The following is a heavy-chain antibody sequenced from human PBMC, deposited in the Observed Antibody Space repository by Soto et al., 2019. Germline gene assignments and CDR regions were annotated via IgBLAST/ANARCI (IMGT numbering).Heavy chain of an antibody. CDR2: IYYSGST. CDR1: GGSGISGRYY. V-gene: IGHV4-61*03. J-gene: IGHJ5*02. CDR3: ARLTGNNWFDP. Sequence: SETLSLTCPFSGGSGISGRYYWSWIRQPPGKGLEWIGYIYYSGSTNYNPSLKNRVTISVDTSTSHFFLKLSSVTAADTAVYYCARLTGNNWFDPWGQGILVTVSS.